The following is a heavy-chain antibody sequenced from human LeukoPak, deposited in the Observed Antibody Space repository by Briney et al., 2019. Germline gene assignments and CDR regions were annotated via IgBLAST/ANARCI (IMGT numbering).Heavy chain of an antibody. J-gene: IGHJ4*02. CDR1: GFTFNNYA. CDR2: ITASGGST. V-gene: IGHV3-23*01. D-gene: IGHD1-1*01. CDR3: ARDYPTSGIVTIFDY. Sequence: GGSLRLSCASSGFTFNNYAVTWVRQAPGKGLDCVSSITASGGSTYCAHSVKGRFNISRDNAKNTLYLQMSSLRAEDTAVYYCARDYPTSGIVTIFDYWGQGTLVTVSS.